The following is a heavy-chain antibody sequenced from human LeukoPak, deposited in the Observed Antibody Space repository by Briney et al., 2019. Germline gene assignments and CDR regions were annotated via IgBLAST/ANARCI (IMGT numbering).Heavy chain of an antibody. V-gene: IGHV1-2*06. CDR1: GYTLTGYY. CDR3: ARADYYGSGEDFDY. CDR2: INPNSGGT. J-gene: IGHJ4*02. D-gene: IGHD3-10*01. Sequence: ASAKGSCKASGYTLTGYYMHWVRQAPGQGLEWMGRINPNSGGTNYAQKFQGRVTMTRDTSISTAYMELSRLRSDDTAVYYCARADYYGSGEDFDYWGQGTLVTVSS.